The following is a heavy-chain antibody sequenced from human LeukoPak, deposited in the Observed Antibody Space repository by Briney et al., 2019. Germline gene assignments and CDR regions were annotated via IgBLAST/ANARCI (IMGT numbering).Heavy chain of an antibody. J-gene: IGHJ4*02. V-gene: IGHV3-23*01. CDR3: AKDGSSSSWGDNFDY. Sequence: PGGSLRLSCAASGFTFSSYAMSWVRQAPGKGLEWVSAISGSGGSTYYADSVRGRFTISSDNYKNTLYLQLNSLRAEDTAVYYYAKDGSSSSWGDNFDYWGQGTLVTVSS. CDR2: ISGSGGST. CDR1: GFTFSSYA. D-gene: IGHD6-13*01.